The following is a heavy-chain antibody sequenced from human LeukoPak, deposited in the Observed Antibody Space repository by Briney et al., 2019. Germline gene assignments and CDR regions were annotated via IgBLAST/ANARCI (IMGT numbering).Heavy chain of an antibody. J-gene: IGHJ4*02. CDR1: GYTFTSYG. Sequence: ASVKVSCKASGYTFTSYGISWVRQAPGQGLEWMGWISAYNGNTNYAQKLQGRVTMTTDTSTSTAYMELRSLRSDDTAVYYCARDLSDYYGSGSYYNRDYWGQGTLVTVSS. D-gene: IGHD3-10*01. V-gene: IGHV1-18*01. CDR2: ISAYNGNT. CDR3: ARDLSDYYGSGSYYNRDY.